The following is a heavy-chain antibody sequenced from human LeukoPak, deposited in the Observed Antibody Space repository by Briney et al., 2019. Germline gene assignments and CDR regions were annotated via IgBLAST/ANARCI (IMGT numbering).Heavy chain of an antibody. CDR1: GGSISSYY. CDR2: IYYGGST. J-gene: IGHJ4*02. V-gene: IGHV4-59*08. D-gene: IGHD3-10*01. Sequence: PSETLSLTCTVSGGSISSYYWSWIRQPPGKGLEWIGCIYYGGSTNYNPSLKSRVTISLDTSKNQFSLKLTSVTAADTAVYYCARTDTVFRGVQIDYWGQGTLVTVSS. CDR3: ARTDTVFRGVQIDY.